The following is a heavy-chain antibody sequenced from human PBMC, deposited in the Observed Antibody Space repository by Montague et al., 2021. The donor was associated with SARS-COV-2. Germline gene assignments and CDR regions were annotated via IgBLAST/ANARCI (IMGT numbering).Heavy chain of an antibody. D-gene: IGHD3-10*01. CDR1: GGSFSGYY. CDR2: INHGGST. J-gene: IGHJ6*03. Sequence: SETLSLTCAVYGGSFSGYYWNWIRQPPGKGLEWIGEINHGGSTNYNPSLKSRLTISTDPSKNQFSLKLTSVAAADTAVYYCARLRDGVVPSPILGVGPYYSYYFMDVWGKGTTGTGSS. V-gene: IGHV4-34*01. CDR3: ARLRDGVVPSPILGVGPYYSYYFMDV.